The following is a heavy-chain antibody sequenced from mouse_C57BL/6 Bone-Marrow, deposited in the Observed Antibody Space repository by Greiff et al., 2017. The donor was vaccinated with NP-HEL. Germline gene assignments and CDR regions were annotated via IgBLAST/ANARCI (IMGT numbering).Heavy chain of an antibody. CDR3: ARPMTMMEGAMDY. J-gene: IGHJ4*01. CDR2: INPSSGYT. D-gene: IGHD2-3*01. Sequence: QVQLQQSGAELAKPGASVKLSCKASGYTFTSYWMHWVKQRPGQGLEWIGYINPSSGYTKYNQKFKDKATLTADKSSSTAYMQLSSLTYEDSAVYYCARPMTMMEGAMDYWGQGTSVTVSS. CDR1: GYTFTSYW. V-gene: IGHV1-7*01.